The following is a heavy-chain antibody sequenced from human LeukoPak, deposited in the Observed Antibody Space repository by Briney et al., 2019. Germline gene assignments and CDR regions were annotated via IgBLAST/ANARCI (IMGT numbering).Heavy chain of an antibody. D-gene: IGHD6-13*01. CDR1: GCTISSYY. V-gene: IGHV4-59*01. CDR3: ARDALSSSPLNYSDY. CDR2: IYYSGST. Sequence: PSETLSLTCTASGCTISSYYWSWIRQPPGKGLEWIGYIYYSGSTNYNPSLKSRVTISVDTSKNQFSLKLSSVTAADTAVYYCARDALSSSPLNYSDYWGQGTLVTVSS. J-gene: IGHJ4*02.